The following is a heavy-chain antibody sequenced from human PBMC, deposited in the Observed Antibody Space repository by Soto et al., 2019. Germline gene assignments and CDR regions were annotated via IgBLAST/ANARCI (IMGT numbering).Heavy chain of an antibody. D-gene: IGHD3-10*01. CDR3: ARGVGDLLWKARPYYFDY. CDR2: IDWDDDK. Sequence: GSGPTLVNPTQTLTLTCTFSGFSLSTSGMCVGWIRQPPGKALEWLALIDWDDDKYYSTSLKTRLTISKDTSKNQVVPTMTNMDPVDTATYYRARGVGDLLWKARPYYFDYWGQGTLVTVSS. CDR1: GFSLSTSGMC. J-gene: IGHJ4*02. V-gene: IGHV2-70*01.